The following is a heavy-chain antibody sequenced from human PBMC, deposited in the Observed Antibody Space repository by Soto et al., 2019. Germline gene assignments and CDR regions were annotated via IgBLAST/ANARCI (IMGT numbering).Heavy chain of an antibody. CDR3: ARTRDGYNRAFDY. D-gene: IGHD5-12*01. CDR2: IYPGDSDT. CDR1: EYSFSTYW. Sequence: PGVSLKISCKGSEYSFSTYWIASVRQMPGKGLEWMGIIYPGDSDTRYSPSFQGQVTISADRSITTAYLQWSSLRASDTAIYYCARTRDGYNRAFDYWGQGTLVTVSS. V-gene: IGHV5-51*01. J-gene: IGHJ4*02.